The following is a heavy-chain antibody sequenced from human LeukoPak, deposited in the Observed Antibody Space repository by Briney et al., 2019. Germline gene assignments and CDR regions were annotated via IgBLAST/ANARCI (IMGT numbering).Heavy chain of an antibody. CDR3: ARDLRIAAAGPFDP. Sequence: ASVKVSCKASGYTFTSYDINWVRQATGQGLEWMGWMNHNSGNTGYAQKSQGRVTITRNTSISTAYMELSSLRSEDTAVYYCARDLRIAAAGPFDPWGRGTLVTVSS. CDR1: GYTFTSYD. D-gene: IGHD6-13*01. CDR2: MNHNSGNT. V-gene: IGHV1-8*03. J-gene: IGHJ5*02.